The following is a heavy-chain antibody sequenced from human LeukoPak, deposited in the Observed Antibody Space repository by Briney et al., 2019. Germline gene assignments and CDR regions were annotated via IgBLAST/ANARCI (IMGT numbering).Heavy chain of an antibody. V-gene: IGHV4-38-2*02. J-gene: IGHJ4*02. CDR1: GYSISSGYY. D-gene: IGHD2-15*01. CDR2: IYHSGST. CDR3: AREGGGYFDY. Sequence: PSETLSLTCTVSGYSISSGYYWGWIRQPPGKGLEWIGSIYHSGSTYYSPSLKSRVTISVDTSKNQFSLKLSSVTAADTAVYYCAREGGGYFDYWGQGTLVTVSS.